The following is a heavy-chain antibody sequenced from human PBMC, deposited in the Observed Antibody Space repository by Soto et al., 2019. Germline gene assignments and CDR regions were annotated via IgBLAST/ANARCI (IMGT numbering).Heavy chain of an antibody. CDR3: ARGGTYDFWSGYMFDP. CDR2: IYYSGST. D-gene: IGHD3-3*01. CDR1: GGSXSSYY. Sequence: SETLSLTCTVSGGSXSSYYWSWIWQPPGKGLEWIGYIYYSGSTNYNPSLKSRVTISVDTSKNQFSLKLSSVTAADTAVYYCARGGTYDFWSGYMFDPSGQGTLVTVSS. J-gene: IGHJ5*02. V-gene: IGHV4-59*01.